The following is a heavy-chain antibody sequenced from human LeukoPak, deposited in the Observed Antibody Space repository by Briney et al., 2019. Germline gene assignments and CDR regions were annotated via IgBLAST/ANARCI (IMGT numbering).Heavy chain of an antibody. J-gene: IGHJ4*02. CDR3: ARVGGAAAGDY. D-gene: IGHD6-13*01. CDR1: GVSFSGYY. CDR2: IYYSGST. V-gene: IGHV4-59*01. Sequence: SETLSLTCAVYGVSFSGYYWSWIRQPPGKGLEWIGYIYYSGSTNYNPSLKSRVTISVDTSKNQFSLKLSSVTAADTAVYYCARVGGAAAGDYWGQGTLVTVSS.